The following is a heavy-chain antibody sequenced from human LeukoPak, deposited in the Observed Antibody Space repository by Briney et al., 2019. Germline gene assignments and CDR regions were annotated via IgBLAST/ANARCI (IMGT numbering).Heavy chain of an antibody. CDR2: INHSGST. Sequence: PSETLSLTCTVSGGSISDYYWSWIRQPPGKGLEWIGEINHSGSTNYNPSLKSRVTISVDTSKNQFSLKLSSVTAADTAVYYCARVVMGVRITMVRGVISHYYYYYGMDVWGQGTTVTVSS. CDR3: ARVVMGVRITMVRGVISHYYYYYGMDV. D-gene: IGHD3-10*01. CDR1: GGSISDYY. V-gene: IGHV4-34*01. J-gene: IGHJ6*02.